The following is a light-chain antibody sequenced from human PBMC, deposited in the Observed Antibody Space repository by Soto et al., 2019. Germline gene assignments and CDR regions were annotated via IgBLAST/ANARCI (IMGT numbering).Light chain of an antibody. CDR1: SSDVNDYKF. V-gene: IGLV2-11*01. J-gene: IGLJ3*02. CDR2: DVS. Sequence: QSVLTQPRSVSGSPGQSVTISCTGTSSDVNDYKFVSWYQQHPGKAPKLMIFDVSERPSGVPDRFSASKSGNTASLSISGLQAEDEADYYCCSYAGNNNLVFGGGTKLTVL. CDR3: CSYAGNNNLV.